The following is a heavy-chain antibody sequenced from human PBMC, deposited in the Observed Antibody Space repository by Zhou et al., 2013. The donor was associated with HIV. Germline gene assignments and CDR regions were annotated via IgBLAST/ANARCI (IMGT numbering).Heavy chain of an antibody. CDR2: INPNSGDT. CDR1: GYTFSGYY. CDR3: ARETYYYDSSGLYYYYYGMDV. Sequence: QVQLVQSGAEVKKPGASATVSCRTTGYTFSGYYIHWVRQAPGQGLEWMGWINPNSGDTNYAQKFQGRVTMTTDTSTSTAYMELRSLRSDDTAVYYCARETYYYDSSGLYYYYYGMDVWGKGTTVTVS. D-gene: IGHD3-22*01. J-gene: IGHJ6*04. V-gene: IGHV1-2*02.